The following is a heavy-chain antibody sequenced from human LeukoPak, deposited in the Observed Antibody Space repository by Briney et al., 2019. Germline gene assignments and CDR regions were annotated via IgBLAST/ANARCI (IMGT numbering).Heavy chain of an antibody. CDR1: GYTFTSYG. J-gene: IGHJ5*02. Sequence: GASVKVSCKASGYTFTSYGINWVRQATGQGLEWMGWMNPNSGNTGYAQKFQGRVTMTRNTSISTAYMELSSLRSEDTAVYYCARDPAYSFNWFDPWGQGTLVTVSS. D-gene: IGHD5-18*01. CDR2: MNPNSGNT. CDR3: ARDPAYSFNWFDP. V-gene: IGHV1-8*02.